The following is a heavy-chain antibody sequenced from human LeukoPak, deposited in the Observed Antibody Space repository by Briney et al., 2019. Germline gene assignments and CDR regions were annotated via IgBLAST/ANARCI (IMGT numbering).Heavy chain of an antibody. CDR2: IKQDGSEK. J-gene: IGHJ4*02. V-gene: IGHV3-7*01. D-gene: IGHD3-22*01. CDR3: AREVVLSTSAWFEY. Sequence: GGSLRLSCAASGFTSSSYWMSWVRQAPGKGLEWVANIKQDGSEKYYQDSVKGRFTISRDNAKNSLYLQMNSLRAEDTAVYYCAREVVLSTSAWFEYWGQGTLVTVSS. CDR1: GFTSSSYW.